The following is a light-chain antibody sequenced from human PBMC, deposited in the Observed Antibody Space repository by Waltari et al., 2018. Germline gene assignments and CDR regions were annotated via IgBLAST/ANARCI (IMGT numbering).Light chain of an antibody. J-gene: IGKJ3*01. V-gene: IGKV1-5*03. CDR3: LQYKSYSPFT. CDR2: KAS. Sequence: DIQMTQFPSTLSASVGDRVTIPCRASQSIDTWLAWYQQKPGKAPKVLIYKASSLEGGVPSRFSGSGSGTEFTLTISSLQPDDFATYYCLQYKSYSPFTFGPGTKVDVK. CDR1: QSIDTW.